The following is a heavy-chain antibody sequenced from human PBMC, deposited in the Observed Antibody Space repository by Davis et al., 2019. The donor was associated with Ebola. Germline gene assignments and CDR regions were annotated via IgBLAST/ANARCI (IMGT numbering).Heavy chain of an antibody. CDR1: GFIFSNYW. CDR2: IKPDEGEK. D-gene: IGHD3/OR15-3a*01. J-gene: IGHJ6*02. V-gene: IGHV3-7*03. CDR3: ASGDGRGRSYDMDV. Sequence: GGSLRLSCAASGFIFSNYWMSWVRQAPGKGPEWVAIIKPDEGEKYYVDSVKGRFTISRDNAKNSLFLQMDSLRDEDTAFYYCASGDGRGRSYDMDVWGQGTTVTVSS.